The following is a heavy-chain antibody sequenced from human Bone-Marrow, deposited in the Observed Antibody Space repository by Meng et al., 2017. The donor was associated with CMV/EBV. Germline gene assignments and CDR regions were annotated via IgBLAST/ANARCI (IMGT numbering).Heavy chain of an antibody. V-gene: IGHV4-39*07. Sequence: SETLSLTCTVSGASISGSNYYWGWIRQPPGKGLEWIASIYYSGSTYYNPSLKSRVTISVDTSKNQFSLKLSSVTAADTAVYYCARDPWNYYYYGMDVWGQGTTVTVSS. CDR2: IYYSGST. CDR3: ARDPWNYYYYGMDV. J-gene: IGHJ6*02. D-gene: IGHD5-12*01. CDR1: GASISGSNYY.